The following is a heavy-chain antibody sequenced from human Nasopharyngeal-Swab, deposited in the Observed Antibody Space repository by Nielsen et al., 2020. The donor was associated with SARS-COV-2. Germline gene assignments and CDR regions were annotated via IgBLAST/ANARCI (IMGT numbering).Heavy chain of an antibody. CDR3: AREGSSWYKFDY. CDR2: IHTRGST. V-gene: IGHV4-61*02. J-gene: IGHJ4*02. D-gene: IGHD6-13*01. CDR1: GCPTISGTYS. Sequence: SEPLSPTCPLPGCPTISGTYSWCCIRQPAGKGLEWIGRIHTRGSTNYNPSLKSRLTISVDTSKNQFSLKLSSVTAADTAVYYCAREGSSWYKFDYWGQGTLVTVSS.